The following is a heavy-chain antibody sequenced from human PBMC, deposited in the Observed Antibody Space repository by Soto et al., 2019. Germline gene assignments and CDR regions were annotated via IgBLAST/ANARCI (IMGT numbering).Heavy chain of an antibody. J-gene: IGHJ5*02. CDR2: INHSGST. D-gene: IGHD2-21*02. V-gene: IGHV4-34*01. CDR1: GGSFSGYY. Sequence: QVQLQQWGAGLLKPSETLSLTCAVYGGSFSGYYWSWIRQPPGKGLEWIGEINHSGSTNYNPSLKRRVTISVDTSKNQFSLKLSSVTAADTAVYYCASIYGGNSKYWFDPWGQGTLVTVSS. CDR3: ASIYGGNSKYWFDP.